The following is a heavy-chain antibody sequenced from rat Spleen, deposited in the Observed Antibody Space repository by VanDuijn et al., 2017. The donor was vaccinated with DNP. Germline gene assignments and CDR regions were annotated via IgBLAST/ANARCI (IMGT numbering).Heavy chain of an antibody. CDR2: ISNNGDDT. CDR1: GFTFNNFW. J-gene: IGHJ2*01. V-gene: IGHV5-31*01. Sequence: VQLVESGGGLVQPGKSLKVSCDASGFTFNNFWMTWIRQVPGKGLEWVAAISNNGDDTYYPDSVKGRFTISRDNAKNILYLQMNSLRSEDTATYYCARDFRGSDYWGQGVMVTVSS. CDR3: ARDFRGSDY. D-gene: IGHD4-4*01.